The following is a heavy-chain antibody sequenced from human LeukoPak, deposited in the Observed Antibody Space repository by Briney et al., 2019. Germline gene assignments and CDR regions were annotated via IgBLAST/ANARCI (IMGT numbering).Heavy chain of an antibody. Sequence: PSQTLSLTCTVSGGSISSGDYYWSWIRQPPGKGLEWIGYIYYSGSTYYNPSLKSRVTISVDTSKNRFSLKLSSVTAADTAVYYCARGGTYYGSGSYGYWGQGTLVTVSS. CDR3: ARGGTYYGSGSYGY. J-gene: IGHJ4*02. CDR2: IYYSGST. CDR1: GGSISSGDYY. D-gene: IGHD3-10*01. V-gene: IGHV4-30-4*08.